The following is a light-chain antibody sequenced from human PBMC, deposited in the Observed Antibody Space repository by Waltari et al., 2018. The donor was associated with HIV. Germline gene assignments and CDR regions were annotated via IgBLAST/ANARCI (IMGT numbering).Light chain of an antibody. CDR2: KDN. J-gene: IGLJ2*01. Sequence: SYELTQPSSVSVSPGQTARTPCPGDVLSKKFARWFQQKPGQAPVLIIYKDNERPSGIPERFSGSSSGTTVTLTISGAQVDDEADYYCYSATENNLVFGGGTKLTVL. CDR3: YSATENNLV. CDR1: VLSKKF. V-gene: IGLV3-27*01.